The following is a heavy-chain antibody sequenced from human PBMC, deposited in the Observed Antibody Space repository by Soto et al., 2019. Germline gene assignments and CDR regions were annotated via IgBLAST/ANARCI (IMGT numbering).Heavy chain of an antibody. D-gene: IGHD3-3*01. CDR2: VCSSGGT. CDR3: ARGQRFSDWFDP. J-gene: IGHJ5*02. V-gene: IGHV4-4*07. Sequence: QVHLQQSGPGLVNPSETLSLTCTVSGGSMSSYYWTWIRQPAGKGLEWIGRVCSSGGTHYNPSLKSRVTISLDTSKNQFSLRLLSVTDADTAVYYCARGQRFSDWFDPWGQGTLVTVSS. CDR1: GGSMSSYY.